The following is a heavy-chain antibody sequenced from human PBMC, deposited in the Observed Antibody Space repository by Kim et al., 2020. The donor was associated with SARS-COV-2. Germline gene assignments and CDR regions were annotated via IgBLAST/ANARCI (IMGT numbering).Heavy chain of an antibody. Sequence: SETLSLTCTVSGGSISSGSYYWSWIRQPAGKGLEWIGRIYTSGGTNYNPSLKSRVTISVDTSKNQFSLKLSSVTAADTAVYYCAREREVRGYVWGSYRIKDAEGIFDYWGQGTLVTVSS. CDR3: AREREVRGYVWGSYRIKDAEGIFDY. CDR1: GGSISSGSYY. CDR2: IYTSGGT. D-gene: IGHD3-16*02. J-gene: IGHJ4*02. V-gene: IGHV4-61*02.